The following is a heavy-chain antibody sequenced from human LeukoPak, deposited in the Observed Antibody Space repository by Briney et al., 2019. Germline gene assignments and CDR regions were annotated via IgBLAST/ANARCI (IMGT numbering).Heavy chain of an antibody. V-gene: IGHV4-4*07. CDR3: ARHGQKIGSI. Sequence: SETLSLTCAVSGGSITSYYWSWIRQPAGKGLEWIGRIYSTGSTTYNPSLKSRLSMSVDTSKNQFSLKLSSVTAADTAVYYCARHGQKIGSIWGQGTMVTVSS. J-gene: IGHJ3*02. D-gene: IGHD3-10*01. CDR1: GGSITSYY. CDR2: IYSTGST.